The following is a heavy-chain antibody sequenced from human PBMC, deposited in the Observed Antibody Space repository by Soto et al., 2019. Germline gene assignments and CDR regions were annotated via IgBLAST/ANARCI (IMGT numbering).Heavy chain of an antibody. CDR3: ARPYGRSYAMDV. CDR1: GSSFTTYW. J-gene: IGHJ6*02. CDR2: IYPSDSDT. V-gene: IGHV5-51*01. Sequence: PGESLKISCKGSGSSFTTYWLAWVRQMPGKGLEWMGIIYPSDSDTRYSPSFQGQVTISADKSISTAYLQWSSLKASDTAMYYCARPYGRSYAMDVWGQGTTVTVSS. D-gene: IGHD2-15*01.